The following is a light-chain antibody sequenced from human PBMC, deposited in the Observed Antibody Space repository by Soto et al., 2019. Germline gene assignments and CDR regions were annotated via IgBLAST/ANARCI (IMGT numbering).Light chain of an antibody. CDR2: DAS. CDR1: PRLSSF. Sequence: SQATVSVQTEPRATSSCRASPRLSSFLAWYQQRPGQPSRLLIYDASNRATGIPARFSGSGSGTDFTLTISSLEPEDFALYFSQQRNNWPPTFGGGTKME. V-gene: IGKV3-11*01. CDR3: QQRNNWPPT. J-gene: IGKJ4*01.